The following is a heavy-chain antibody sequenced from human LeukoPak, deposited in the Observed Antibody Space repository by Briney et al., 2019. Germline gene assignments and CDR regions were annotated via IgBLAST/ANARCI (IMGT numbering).Heavy chain of an antibody. J-gene: IGHJ5*02. D-gene: IGHD2-15*01. V-gene: IGHV1-46*01. CDR2: INPTNSNT. CDR1: GYNFTTYY. CDR3: ARGYGP. Sequence: ASVKVSCKASGYNFTTYYLHWVRQVPGQGFEWMGTINPTNSNTTYAQKFQGRVTVTRDTSTSTVYMDLSSLRSDDTAVYYCARGYGPWGQGTLVTVSS.